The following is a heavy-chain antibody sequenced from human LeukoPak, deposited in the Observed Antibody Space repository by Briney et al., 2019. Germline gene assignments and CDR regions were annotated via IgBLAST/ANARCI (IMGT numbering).Heavy chain of an antibody. CDR2: INPSDGGT. D-gene: IGHD5-18*01. V-gene: IGHV1-46*01. Sequence: GASVKVSCKASGYTFTSYYMHWVRQAPGQGLEWLGIINPSDGGTSYAQKFQGRVTMTRDTSTSTVYMELSSLRSEDTAVYCCARSEVATANGAFDIWGQGTMVTVSS. J-gene: IGHJ3*02. CDR3: ARSEVATANGAFDI. CDR1: GYTFTSYY.